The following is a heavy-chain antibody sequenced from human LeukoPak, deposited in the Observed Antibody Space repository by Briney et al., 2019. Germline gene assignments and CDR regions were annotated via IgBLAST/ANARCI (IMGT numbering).Heavy chain of an antibody. CDR2: INWYGGST. CDR1: GFTFDDYG. J-gene: IGHJ3*02. D-gene: IGHD2-21*01. V-gene: IGHV3-20*04. Sequence: GGSLRLSCAASGFTFDDYGMSWVRQAPGKGLEWVSNINWYGGSTGYADSEKGRFTISRDNAKKSLYLQMNSLRAEDTALYYCARDWVGISRNAFDIWGQGTMVTVSS. CDR3: ARDWVGISRNAFDI.